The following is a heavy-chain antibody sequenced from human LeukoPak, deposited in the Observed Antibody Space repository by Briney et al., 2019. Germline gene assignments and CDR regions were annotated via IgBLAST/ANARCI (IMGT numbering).Heavy chain of an antibody. CDR1: GYSISSGYL. Sequence: SETLSLTCVVSGYSISSGYLWAWLRPSPGKGLEWIGIIYNSGSAHYNPSLKSRVTISLETSKNQFSLKLFSVTAADAAVYYCARDPRWLTPDCTTTSCYENYFDPWGQGTLVTVSS. D-gene: IGHD2-2*01. CDR2: IYNSGSA. CDR3: ARDPRWLTPDCTTTSCYENYFDP. J-gene: IGHJ5*02. V-gene: IGHV4-38-2*02.